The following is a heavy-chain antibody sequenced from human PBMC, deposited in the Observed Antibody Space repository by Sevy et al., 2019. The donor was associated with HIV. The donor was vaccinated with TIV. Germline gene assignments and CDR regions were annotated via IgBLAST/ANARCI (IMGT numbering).Heavy chain of an antibody. CDR2: IGGSGHYI. V-gene: IGHV3-21*05. J-gene: IGHJ6*02. CDR1: GFTFSNYA. D-gene: IGHD2-8*01. CDR3: VRDCGKGYAMDV. Sequence: GGSLRLSCAASGFTFSNYAMNWVRQAPGKGLEWVSYIGGSGHYIFYADSVKGRFTISRDNARNSLYLQMNNLRGEDTAFYCCVRDCGKGYAMDVWGQGATVTVSS.